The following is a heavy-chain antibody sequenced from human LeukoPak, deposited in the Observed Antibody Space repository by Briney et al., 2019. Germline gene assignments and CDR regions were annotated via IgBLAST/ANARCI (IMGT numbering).Heavy chain of an antibody. J-gene: IGHJ4*02. D-gene: IGHD3-22*01. CDR2: VIPIFGTA. V-gene: IGHV1-69*05. Sequence: SVKVSCKASGGTFSSYAISWVRQAPGQGLEWMGGVIPIFGTANYAQKFQGRVTITTDESTSTAYMELSSLRSEDTAVYYCASDGSGYYYAYWGQGTLVTVSS. CDR3: ASDGSGYYYAY. CDR1: GGTFSSYA.